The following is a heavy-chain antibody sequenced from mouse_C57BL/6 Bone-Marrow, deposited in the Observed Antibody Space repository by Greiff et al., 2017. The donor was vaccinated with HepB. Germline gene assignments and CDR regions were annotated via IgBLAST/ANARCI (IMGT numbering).Heavy chain of an antibody. D-gene: IGHD1-1*01. Sequence: DVKLVESGPGLVKPSQSLSLTCSVTGYSITSGYYWNWIRQFPGNKLEWMGYISYDGSNNYNPSLKNRISITRDTSKNQFFLKLNSVTTEDTATYYCARSRYGSSYVEFAYWGQGTLVTVSA. J-gene: IGHJ3*01. V-gene: IGHV3-6*01. CDR3: ARSRYGSSYVEFAY. CDR1: GYSITSGYY. CDR2: ISYDGSN.